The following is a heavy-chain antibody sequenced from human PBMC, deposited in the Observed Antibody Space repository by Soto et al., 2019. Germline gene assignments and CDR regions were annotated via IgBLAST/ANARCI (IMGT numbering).Heavy chain of an antibody. V-gene: IGHV4-59*01. J-gene: IGHJ4*02. CDR2: IYYNGRT. CDR1: GGSISTYY. CDR3: ARDGSGYDFWSGPYFFDY. Sequence: ASETLPLTCTVSGGSISTYYWIWIRQPPGKGLEWIGYIYYNGRTNYNPSLESRVTISLDTSKSQFSLKLSSVSAADTAVYYCARDGSGYDFWSGPYFFDYWGPGTLVTVSS. D-gene: IGHD3-3*01.